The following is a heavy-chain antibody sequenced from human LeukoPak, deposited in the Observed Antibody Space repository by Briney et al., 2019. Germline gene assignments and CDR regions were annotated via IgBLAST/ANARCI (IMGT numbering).Heavy chain of an antibody. J-gene: IGHJ6*03. CDR3: AREGGSSWYSRDFYYIDV. V-gene: IGHV4-34*01. D-gene: IGHD6-13*01. CDR2: INHSGST. Sequence: SETLSLTCAVYGGSFSGYYWSWIRQPPGKGLEWIGEINHSGSTNYNPSLKSRVTISVDTSKNQFSLTLSSVTAADTAVYYCAREGGSSWYSRDFYYIDVWGKGTTVTVSS. CDR1: GGSFSGYY.